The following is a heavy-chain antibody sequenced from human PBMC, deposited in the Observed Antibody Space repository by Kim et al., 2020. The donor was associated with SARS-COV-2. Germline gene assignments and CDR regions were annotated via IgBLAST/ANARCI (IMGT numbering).Heavy chain of an antibody. J-gene: IGHJ4*02. CDR2: IYYSGST. CDR1: GGSISSSSYY. CDR3: ARIGYSSGWYEGFDY. D-gene: IGHD6-19*01. V-gene: IGHV4-39*01. Sequence: SETLSLTCTVSGGSISSSSYYWGWIRQPPGKGLEWIGSIYYSGSTYYNPSLKRLVTISVDTSKNQFSLKLSSVTAADTAVYYCARIGYSSGWYEGFDYWGPGTLGTVSS.